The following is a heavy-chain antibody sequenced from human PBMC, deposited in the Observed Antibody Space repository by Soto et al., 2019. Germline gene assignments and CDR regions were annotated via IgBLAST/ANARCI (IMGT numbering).Heavy chain of an antibody. CDR2: INHSGST. J-gene: IGHJ6*02. Sequence: PSETLSLTCAVYGGSFSGYYWSWIRQPPGKGLEWIGEINHSGSTNYNPSLKSRVTISVDTSKNQFSLKLSSVTAADTAVYYCARGSSGAFAGTSPPYYYYYGMDVWGQGTTVTVS. CDR3: ARGSSGAFAGTSPPYYYYYGMDV. CDR1: GGSFSGYY. D-gene: IGHD3-22*01. V-gene: IGHV4-34*01.